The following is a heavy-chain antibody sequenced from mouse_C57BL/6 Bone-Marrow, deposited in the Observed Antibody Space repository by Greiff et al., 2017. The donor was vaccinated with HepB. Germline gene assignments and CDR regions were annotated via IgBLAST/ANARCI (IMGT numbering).Heavy chain of an antibody. CDR1: GYTFTEYT. CDR3: ARHESPDSSGYYFDY. D-gene: IGHD3-2*02. J-gene: IGHJ2*01. Sequence: VMLVESGAELVKPGASVKLSCKASGYTFTEYTIHWVKQRSGQGLEWIGWFYPGSGSIKYNEKFKDKATLTADKSSSTVYMELSRLTSEDSAVYFCARHESPDSSGYYFDYWGQGTTLTVSS. CDR2: FYPGSGSI. V-gene: IGHV1-62-2*01.